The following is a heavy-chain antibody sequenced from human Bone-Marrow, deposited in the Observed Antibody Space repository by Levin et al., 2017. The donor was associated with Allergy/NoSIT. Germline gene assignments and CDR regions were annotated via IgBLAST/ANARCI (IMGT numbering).Heavy chain of an antibody. CDR1: FFTFYDYT. CDR3: AKTFYSSSSSGYFDY. D-gene: IGHD6-6*01. V-gene: IGHV3-9*01. Sequence: SLLLSFSSSFFTFYDYTMHWVRQTPGKGLEWVSRINWDGSSIVYADSVKGRFTISRDNAKNSLFLHMNSLRAEDTAFYYCAKTFYSSSSSGYFDYWGRGTQVTVSS. CDR2: INWDGSSI. J-gene: IGHJ4*02.